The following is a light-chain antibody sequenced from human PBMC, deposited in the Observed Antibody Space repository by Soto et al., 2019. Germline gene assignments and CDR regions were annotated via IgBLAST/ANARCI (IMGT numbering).Light chain of an antibody. Sequence: QSVLTQPASVSGSPGQSITISCTGTSSDVGSYNRVSWYQQHPGKAPKLMIYEGSKRPSGVSNRFSGSKSGNTASLTISGLQAEDESDSYCCSYAGSSTLVVFGGGTKLTVL. CDR3: CSYAGSSTLVV. CDR1: SSDVGSYNR. CDR2: EGS. V-gene: IGLV2-23*01. J-gene: IGLJ2*01.